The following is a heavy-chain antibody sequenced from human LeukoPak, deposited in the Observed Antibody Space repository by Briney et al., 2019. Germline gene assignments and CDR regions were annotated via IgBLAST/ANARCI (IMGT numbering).Heavy chain of an antibody. CDR3: AKGGSPSGSYGQFDC. D-gene: IGHD1-26*01. CDR1: GYTFPTYG. CDR2: ISAYNGNT. Sequence: ASVTVSSTASGYTFPTYGISWVRQAPGQGLEWMGWISAYNGNTIYAQKLQGRVTMTTDTSTSTAYMEVRSLRSDDAGVYYCAKGGSPSGSYGQFDCWGQGTLVTVSS. V-gene: IGHV1-18*01. J-gene: IGHJ4*02.